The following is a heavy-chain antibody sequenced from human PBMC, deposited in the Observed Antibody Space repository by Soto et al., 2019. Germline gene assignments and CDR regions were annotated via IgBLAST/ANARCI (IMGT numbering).Heavy chain of an antibody. Sequence: GGSLRLSCGAPGFTFRSSWMSWVRRAPGKGLEWVSYIKPDGSETYYVDSVRGRFTISRDNAKNSLYLQMNSLRAEDTALYYCARDPSFGAFDIWGQGTMVTVSS. J-gene: IGHJ3*02. D-gene: IGHD3-10*01. CDR1: GFTFRSSW. V-gene: IGHV3-7*01. CDR2: IKPDGSET. CDR3: ARDPSFGAFDI.